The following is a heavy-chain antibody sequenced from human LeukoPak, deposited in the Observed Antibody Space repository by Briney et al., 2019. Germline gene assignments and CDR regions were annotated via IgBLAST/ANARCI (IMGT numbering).Heavy chain of an antibody. CDR1: GYSFTTYW. D-gene: IGHD6-19*01. J-gene: IGHJ4*02. CDR3: ARHRPHPDSNSVADYYFDH. Sequence: GESLKISCKGSGYSFTTYWIGWVRQMPGKGLEWMGIIYPGDSDTKYSPSFQGQVTISADKAISTAYLQWSNLKASDTAMYYCARHRPHPDSNSVADYYFDHWGQGTLVPVSS. V-gene: IGHV5-51*01. CDR2: IYPGDSDT.